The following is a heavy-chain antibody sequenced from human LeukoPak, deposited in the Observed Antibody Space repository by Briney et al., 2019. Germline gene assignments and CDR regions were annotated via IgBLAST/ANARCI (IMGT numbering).Heavy chain of an antibody. J-gene: IGHJ5*02. D-gene: IGHD2-15*01. CDR3: ARGIYCSGDSCLKYNWFDP. CDR2: IYTSGST. Sequence: SETLSLTCTVSGGSISRGSYYWSWIRQPAGKGLEWFGRIYTSGSTNYNPSLKSRVTISVDMSKNQFSLKLSSVTAADTAVYYCARGIYCSGDSCLKYNWFDPWGQGTLVTVSS. CDR1: GGSISRGSYY. V-gene: IGHV4-61*02.